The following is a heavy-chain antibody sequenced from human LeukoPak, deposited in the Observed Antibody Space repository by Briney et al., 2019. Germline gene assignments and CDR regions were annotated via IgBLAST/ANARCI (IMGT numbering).Heavy chain of an antibody. Sequence: GGSLRLSCAASGFTVSSNYMDWVRQAPGKGLGWVSLISSGGTTYYTDSVKGRFTISRDNSKSTLYLQMNSLRAEDTAVYYCARDPSPVYYAAGSSKYYYGMDVWGPGTTVTVSS. V-gene: IGHV3-66*01. CDR3: ARDPSPVYYAAGSSKYYYGMDV. D-gene: IGHD3-10*01. J-gene: IGHJ6*02. CDR1: GFTVSSNY. CDR2: ISSGGTT.